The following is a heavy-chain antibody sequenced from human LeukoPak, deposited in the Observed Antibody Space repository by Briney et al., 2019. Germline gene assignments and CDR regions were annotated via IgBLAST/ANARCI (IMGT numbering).Heavy chain of an antibody. Sequence: GGSLRLSCAAPGFTFDKFAMSWVRQAPGKGLQWVSTITSGADTYYADSVKGRFSISRDNSRNTVSVQMHSLRADDTAVYFCAKGDNFGRVADAFDSWGQGTMVTVSS. D-gene: IGHD1-1*01. CDR2: ITSGADT. CDR1: GFTFDKFA. J-gene: IGHJ3*01. V-gene: IGHV3-23*01. CDR3: AKGDNFGRVADAFDS.